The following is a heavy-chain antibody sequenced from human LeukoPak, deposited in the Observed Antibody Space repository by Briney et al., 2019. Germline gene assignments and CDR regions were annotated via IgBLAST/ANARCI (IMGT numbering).Heavy chain of an antibody. CDR1: GYSISSGYY. D-gene: IGHD6-19*01. CDR3: ARDRPGIAVADWDY. Sequence: PSETLSLTCTVSGYSISSGYYWGWIRQPPGKGLEWIGSIYHSGSTYYNPSLKSRVTISVDTSKNQFSLKLSSVTAADTAVYYCARDRPGIAVADWDYWGQGTLVTVSS. CDR2: IYHSGST. V-gene: IGHV4-38-2*02. J-gene: IGHJ4*02.